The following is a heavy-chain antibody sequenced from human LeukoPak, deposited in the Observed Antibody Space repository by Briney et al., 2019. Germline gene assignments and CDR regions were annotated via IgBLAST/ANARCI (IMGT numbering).Heavy chain of an antibody. J-gene: IGHJ5*02. CDR2: MNPNSGGT. CDR3: ARGRCSSTSCYSNWFDP. CDR1: GYTFTGYY. D-gene: IGHD2-2*01. Sequence: GASVKVSCKASGYTFTGYYMHWVRQAPGQGLEWMGWMNPNSGGTNYAQKLQGRVTMTRDTSISTAYMELSRLRSDDTAVYYCARGRCSSTSCYSNWFDPWGQGTLVTVSS. V-gene: IGHV1-2*02.